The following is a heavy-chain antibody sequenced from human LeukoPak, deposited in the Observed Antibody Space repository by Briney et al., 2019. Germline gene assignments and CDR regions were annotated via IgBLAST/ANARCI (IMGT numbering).Heavy chain of an antibody. Sequence: GGSLGLSCAASGFPFSGSAMAWVRQAPGKGLEWVSGIGSDTHTHYADSVKGRFTISRDNSQNMLYLQMSSLRAEDTAVYYCAKDILRWSFESWGQGILVTVSS. CDR2: IGSDTHT. V-gene: IGHV3-23*01. CDR1: GFPFSGSA. D-gene: IGHD2-21*01. J-gene: IGHJ4*02. CDR3: AKDILRWSFES.